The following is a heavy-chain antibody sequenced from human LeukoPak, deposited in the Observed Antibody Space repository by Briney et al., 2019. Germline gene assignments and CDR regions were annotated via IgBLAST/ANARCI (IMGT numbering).Heavy chain of an antibody. CDR3: ARSRGYFDY. D-gene: IGHD6-13*01. J-gene: IGHJ4*02. CDR1: GGSFSGYY. Sequence: SETLSLTCAVYGGSFSGYYWSWIRQPPGKGLEWIGYIYYSGSTNYNPSLKSRVTISVDTSKNQFSLKLSSVTAADTALYYCARSRGYFDYWGQGTLVTVSS. CDR2: IYYSGST. V-gene: IGHV4-59*01.